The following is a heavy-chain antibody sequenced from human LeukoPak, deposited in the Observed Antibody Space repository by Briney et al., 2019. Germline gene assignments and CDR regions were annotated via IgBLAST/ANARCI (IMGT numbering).Heavy chain of an antibody. CDR1: GYTFTSYD. J-gene: IGHJ5*02. Sequence: RGSVRVSCKASGYTFTSYDINWVRQAPGQGLEWMGWMNPNSGNTDYAQKFQGRVTITRNTSKSTAYMELSSLRSEDTAVYYCARRRAGQQRGYNWFDPWGQGTLVTVSS. CDR2: MNPNSGNT. D-gene: IGHD6-25*01. V-gene: IGHV1-8*01. CDR3: ARRRAGQQRGYNWFDP.